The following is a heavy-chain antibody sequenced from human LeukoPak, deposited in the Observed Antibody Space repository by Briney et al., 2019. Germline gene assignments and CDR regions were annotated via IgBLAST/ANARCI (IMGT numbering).Heavy chain of an antibody. CDR1: GGSLRSSSSD. V-gene: IGHV4-39*01. CDR2: IFYSVST. J-gene: IGHJ5*02. Sequence: PSETLSLTGTVSGGSLRSSSSDWGWIRQPPGKGREWIGSIFYSVSTYYNPSLKSRVTISVDTSKNQFSLKLSSVTAADTSVYYCARKLWFGDFNRFDPWGQGTLVTVSS. CDR3: ARKLWFGDFNRFDP. D-gene: IGHD3-10*01.